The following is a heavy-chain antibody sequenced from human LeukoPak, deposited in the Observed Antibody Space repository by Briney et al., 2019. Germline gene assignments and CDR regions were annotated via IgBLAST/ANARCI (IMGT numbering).Heavy chain of an antibody. Sequence: ASVKVSYKASGYTFSTYIVHWVRQAPGQRLEWMGCINAANGDTKYSQKFQGRVTITRDTSASTAYVEMSSLRSEDTAVYFCAREIDRDDYNRFFDYWGQGTLVTVSS. CDR1: GYTFSTYI. CDR2: INAANGDT. J-gene: IGHJ4*02. V-gene: IGHV1-3*01. D-gene: IGHD5-24*01. CDR3: AREIDRDDYNRFFDY.